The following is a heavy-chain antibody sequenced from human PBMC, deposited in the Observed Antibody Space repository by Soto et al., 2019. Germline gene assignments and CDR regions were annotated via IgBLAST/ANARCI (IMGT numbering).Heavy chain of an antibody. V-gene: IGHV1-2*02. CDR1: GYTCVAYY. CDR3: ARQLAYCGGDCYTEPIDY. J-gene: IGHJ4*02. Sequence: ASVKVSCKASGYTCVAYYVFWVRQAPGHGLEWMGWINPKTGDTNYAQNFQGRVTMTRDTSVTTAYMELSRLTSDDTALYYCARQLAYCGGDCYTEPIDYWGQGTPVTVSS. D-gene: IGHD2-21*02. CDR2: INPKTGDT.